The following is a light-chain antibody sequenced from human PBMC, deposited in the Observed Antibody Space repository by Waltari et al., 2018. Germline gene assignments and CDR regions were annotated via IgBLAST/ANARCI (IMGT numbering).Light chain of an antibody. CDR2: GSG. Sequence: QSVLTQPPSASGAPGQSVTISCSGGASNIGGNLVNWYQQLPGKAPKLLIYGSGLRRSGVPDRFPGYKSGTSASLAISGLQSEDEADYCCASWYDSLNGHWVCGGGTKVTVL. V-gene: IGLV1-44*01. CDR3: ASWYDSLNGHWV. J-gene: IGLJ3*02. CDR1: ASNIGGNL.